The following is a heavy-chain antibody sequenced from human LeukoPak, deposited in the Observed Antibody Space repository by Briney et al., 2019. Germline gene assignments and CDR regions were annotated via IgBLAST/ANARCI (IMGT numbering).Heavy chain of an antibody. CDR3: ANLWPEDGDYLDY. V-gene: IGHV3-23*01. CDR1: GFTFSSYA. D-gene: IGHD4-17*01. Sequence: GGSLRLSCAASGFTFSSYAMSWVRQAPGKGLEWVSAISGGGGSTYYADSVKGRFTISRDNSKNTLYLQMNSLRAEDTAVYYCANLWPEDGDYLDYWGQGTLVTVSS. CDR2: ISGGGGST. J-gene: IGHJ4*02.